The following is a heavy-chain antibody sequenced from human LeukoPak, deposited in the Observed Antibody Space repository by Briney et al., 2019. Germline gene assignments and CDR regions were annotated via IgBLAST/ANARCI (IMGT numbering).Heavy chain of an antibody. CDR3: ARWDGYCSGGNCYPLYYFDY. Sequence: GESLKISCKGSGYSFTNYWIGWVRQMPGKGLEWMGIINPRDSDTRYSPSFQGQVTISADKSISTAYLQWSSLKASDTAMYYCARWDGYCSGGNCYPLYYFDYWGQGTLVTVSS. CDR2: INPRDSDT. J-gene: IGHJ4*02. V-gene: IGHV5-51*01. D-gene: IGHD2-15*01. CDR1: GYSFTNYW.